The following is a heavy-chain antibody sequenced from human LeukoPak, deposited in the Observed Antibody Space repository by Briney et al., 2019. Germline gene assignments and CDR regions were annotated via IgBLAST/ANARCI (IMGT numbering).Heavy chain of an antibody. CDR3: ARDIVATKDAFDI. J-gene: IGHJ3*02. V-gene: IGHV1-2*02. Sequence: ASVKVSCMASGYTFTGYYMHWVRQAPGQGLEWMGWINPNSGGTNYAQKFQGRVTMTRDTSISTAYMELSRLRSDDTAVYYCARDIVATKDAFDIWGQGTMVTVSS. CDR1: GYTFTGYY. CDR2: INPNSGGT. D-gene: IGHD5-12*01.